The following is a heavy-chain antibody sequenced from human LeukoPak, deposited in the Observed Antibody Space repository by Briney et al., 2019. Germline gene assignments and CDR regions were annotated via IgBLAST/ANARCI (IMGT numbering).Heavy chain of an antibody. V-gene: IGHV1-2*02. CDR3: ASASPLRYFVWLLKQ. CDR1: GYTFTDYY. CDR2: ISPNSGVT. J-gene: IGHJ4*02. D-gene: IGHD3-9*01. Sequence: ASVTVSCKPSGYTFTDYYMHWVRQAPGQGLEWMGWISPNSGVTNYAQKFQGRVTMTRDTSISTAYMELSRLAFDDTAVYYCASASPLRYFVWLLKQWGQGTLVTVSS.